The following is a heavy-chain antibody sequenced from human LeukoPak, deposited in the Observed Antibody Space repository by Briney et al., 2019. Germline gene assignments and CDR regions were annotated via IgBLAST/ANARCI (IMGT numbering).Heavy chain of an antibody. Sequence: LAGGSLRLSCAASGSTFSSHWMSWVRQAPGKGLEWVANIKQDGSEKYYVASVKGRFTISRDNAKNSLYLQMNSLRAEDTAVYYCASVGYWGQGTLVTVSS. D-gene: IGHD1-26*01. CDR1: GSTFSSHW. V-gene: IGHV3-7*01. CDR2: IKQDGSEK. J-gene: IGHJ4*02. CDR3: ASVGY.